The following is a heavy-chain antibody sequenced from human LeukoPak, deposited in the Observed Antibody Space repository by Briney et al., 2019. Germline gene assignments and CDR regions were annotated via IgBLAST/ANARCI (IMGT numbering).Heavy chain of an antibody. J-gene: IGHJ4*02. V-gene: IGHV3-48*01. Sequence: GGSLRLSCVGSGFTFSSYSMNWVRQAPGKGLEWVSYISVTSNTIYYADSVKGRFTVSRDNAKNSLYLQMNSLRAEDTAIYYCARDLGSYSSGWYMGFDYWGQGTLVTVSS. CDR2: ISVTSNTI. CDR1: GFTFSSYS. D-gene: IGHD6-19*01. CDR3: ARDLGSYSSGWYMGFDY.